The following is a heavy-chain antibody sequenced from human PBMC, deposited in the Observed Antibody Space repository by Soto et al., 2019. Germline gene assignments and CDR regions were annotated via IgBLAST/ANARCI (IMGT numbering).Heavy chain of an antibody. CDR3: ARGRSLLVPAAAYYYYGMDV. Sequence: PGGSLRLSCAASGFTFSSYGMHWVRQAPGKGLEWVAVIWYDGSNKYYADSVKGRFTISRDNSKNTLYLQMNSLRAEDTAVYYCARGRSLLVPAAAYYYYGMDVWGQGTTVTVSS. J-gene: IGHJ6*02. V-gene: IGHV3-33*01. D-gene: IGHD2-2*01. CDR2: IWYDGSNK. CDR1: GFTFSSYG.